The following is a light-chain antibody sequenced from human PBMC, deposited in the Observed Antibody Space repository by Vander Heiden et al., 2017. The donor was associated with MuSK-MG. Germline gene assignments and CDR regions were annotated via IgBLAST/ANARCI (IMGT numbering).Light chain of an antibody. CDR2: AAS. V-gene: IGKV1-17*01. J-gene: IGKJ4*01. Sequence: IQVTPSPSSVSASVGDTVTSNCRESQGSRNDLGWYQQKPGEAPKRLISAASSLQSGVPSRFSASGSGTDFTLTISSPRPEDAATYYCQQHHVYPPLTFGGGTKVEI. CDR1: QGSRND. CDR3: QQHHVYPPLT.